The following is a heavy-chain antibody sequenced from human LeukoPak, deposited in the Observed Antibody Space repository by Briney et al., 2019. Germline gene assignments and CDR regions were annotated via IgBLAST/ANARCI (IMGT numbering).Heavy chain of an antibody. CDR1: GGSISSYY. CDR3: XXLPRYSSGWYHWYFDL. D-gene: IGHD6-19*01. Sequence: SETLSLTCTVSGGSISSYYWSWIRQPPGKGLEWIGYIYYSGSTNYNPSLKSRVTISVDTSKNQFSLKLSSVTAADTAVYYCXXLPRYSSGWYHWYFDLWGRGTLVTVSS. CDR2: IYYSGST. V-gene: IGHV4-59*08. J-gene: IGHJ2*01.